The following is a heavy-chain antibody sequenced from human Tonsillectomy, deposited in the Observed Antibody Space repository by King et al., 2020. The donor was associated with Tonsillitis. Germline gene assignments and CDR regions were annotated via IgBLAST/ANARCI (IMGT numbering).Heavy chain of an antibody. D-gene: IGHD3-22*01. Sequence: VQLVESGGVVVQPGGSLRLSCAASGFTFDDYTMHWVRQAPGKGLEWVSLISWDGGSTYYADSVKGRFTISRDNSKNSLYLQMNSLRTEDTALYYCAKDIKGYYESSGLGTCGMDVWGQGTTVTVSS. V-gene: IGHV3-43*01. J-gene: IGHJ6*02. CDR2: ISWDGGST. CDR1: GFTFDDYT. CDR3: AKDIKGYYESSGLGTCGMDV.